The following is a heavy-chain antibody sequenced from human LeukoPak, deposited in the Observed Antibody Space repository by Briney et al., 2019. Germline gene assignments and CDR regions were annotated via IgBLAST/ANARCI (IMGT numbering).Heavy chain of an antibody. CDR3: AGGGSYCSSTSCLERYFDY. Sequence: SETLSLTCAVYGGSFSGYYWSWIRQSPGKGLEWIGEINHSGSTNYNPSLKSRVTISVDTSKNQFSLKLSSVTAADTAVYYCAGGGSYCSSTSCLERYFDYWGQGTPVTVSS. CDR2: INHSGST. V-gene: IGHV4-34*09. D-gene: IGHD2-2*01. J-gene: IGHJ4*02. CDR1: GGSFSGYY.